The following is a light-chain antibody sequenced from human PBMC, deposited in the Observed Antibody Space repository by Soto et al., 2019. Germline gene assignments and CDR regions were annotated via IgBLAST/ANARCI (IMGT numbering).Light chain of an antibody. V-gene: IGLV6-57*01. CDR1: SGGIASNY. J-gene: IGLJ3*02. CDR2: EDN. Sequence: NFMLTQPHSVSESPGKTVTISCTRSSGGIASNYVQWYQQRPGSSPTTVIYEDNQRPSGVPDRFSGSIDSSSNSASLTISGLKTEDEAGYYCQSYDSSNHGVFGGGTKLTVL. CDR3: QSYDSSNHGV.